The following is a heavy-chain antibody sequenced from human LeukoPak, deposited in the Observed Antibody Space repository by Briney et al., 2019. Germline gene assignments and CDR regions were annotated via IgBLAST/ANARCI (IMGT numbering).Heavy chain of an antibody. CDR3: ASGRGLLWFGEPRPPFDY. V-gene: IGHV3-30*04. Sequence: GGSLRLSCAASGFTFSSYAMHWVRQAPGKGLEWVAVISYDGSNKYYADSVKGRFTISRDNSKNTLYLQMNSLRAEDTAVYYCASGRGLLWFGEPRPPFDYWGQGTLVTVSS. CDR1: GFTFSSYA. CDR2: ISYDGSNK. D-gene: IGHD3-10*01. J-gene: IGHJ4*02.